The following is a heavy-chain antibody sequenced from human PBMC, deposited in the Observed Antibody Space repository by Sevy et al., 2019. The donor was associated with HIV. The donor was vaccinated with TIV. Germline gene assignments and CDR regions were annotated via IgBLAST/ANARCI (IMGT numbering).Heavy chain of an antibody. CDR1: GFTFSSCA. J-gene: IGHJ4*02. V-gene: IGHV3-23*01. D-gene: IGHD3-10*01. Sequence: GGSLRLSCAASGFTFSSCAMSWVRQAPGKGLEWVSGISDSGSTTYYADSVKGRFTISRDNSKNTRYLQMNSLRAEDTAVYYCVKVAGSGTYYSGDFDYWGQGTLVTVSS. CDR3: VKVAGSGTYYSGDFDY. CDR2: ISDSGSTT.